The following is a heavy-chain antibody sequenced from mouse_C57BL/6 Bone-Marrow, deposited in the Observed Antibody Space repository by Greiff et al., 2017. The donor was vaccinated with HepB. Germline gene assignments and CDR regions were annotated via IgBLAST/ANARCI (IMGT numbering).Heavy chain of an antibody. J-gene: IGHJ3*01. D-gene: IGHD2-5*01. CDR3: AKMDYSNYWFAY. V-gene: IGHV2-5*01. CDR1: GFSLTSHG. Sequence: VMLVESGPGLVQPSQSLSITCTVSGFSLTSHGVHWVRQSPGKGLEWLGVIWRGGSTDYNAVFMSRLSITKDNSKSQVSFKMNSLQADDTAIYYCAKMDYSNYWFAYWGQGTLVTVSA. CDR2: IWRGGST.